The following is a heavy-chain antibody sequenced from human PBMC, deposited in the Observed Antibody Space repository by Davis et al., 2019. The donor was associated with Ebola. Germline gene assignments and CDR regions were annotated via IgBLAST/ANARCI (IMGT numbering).Heavy chain of an antibody. J-gene: IGHJ6*02. V-gene: IGHV2-26*01. CDR3: ARIPIGVYGMDV. CDR2: IFSNDEK. CDR1: GFSLSNARMG. Sequence: SGPTLVTPTETLTLTCTVSGFSLSNARMGVSWIRQPPGKALEWLAHIFSNDEKSYSTSLKTRLTISKDTSKNQVVLTMTNMDPVDTATYYCARIPIGVYGMDVWGQGTTVTVSS. D-gene: IGHD3-3*01.